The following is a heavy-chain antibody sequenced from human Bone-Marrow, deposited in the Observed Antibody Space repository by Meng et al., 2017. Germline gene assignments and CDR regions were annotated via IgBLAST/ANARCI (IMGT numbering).Heavy chain of an antibody. CDR3: AKALDYAFDY. Sequence: GGSLRLSCAASGFTFDAYAMHWVRQAPGKGLEWVSGISWNSGSIGYADSVKGRFTISRDNAKNSLYLQMNSLRAEDTALYYCAKALDYAFDYWGQGTLVTVSS. J-gene: IGHJ4*02. CDR1: GFTFDAYA. V-gene: IGHV3-9*01. D-gene: IGHD4-17*01. CDR2: ISWNSGSI.